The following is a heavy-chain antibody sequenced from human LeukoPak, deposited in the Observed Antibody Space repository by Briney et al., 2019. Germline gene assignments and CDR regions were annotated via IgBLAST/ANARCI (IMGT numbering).Heavy chain of an antibody. V-gene: IGHV3-74*03. CDR3: TRDRFYAMDA. CDR1: GFTVSSNY. J-gene: IGHJ6*02. CDR2: ITIDGSST. Sequence: GGSLRLSCAASGFTVSSNYMSWVRQAPGKGLVWVSRITIDGSSTTYADSVKGRFTISRDSAKNTLYLQMNSLRAEDTAVYYCTRDRFYAMDAWGQGTTVTVSS.